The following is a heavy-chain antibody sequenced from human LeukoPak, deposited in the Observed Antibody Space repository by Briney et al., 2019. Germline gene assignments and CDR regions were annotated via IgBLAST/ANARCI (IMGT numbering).Heavy chain of an antibody. CDR1: GFTFSSYS. Sequence: GGPLRLSCAASGFTFSSYSMNWVRQAPGKGLEWVSSISSSSSYIYYADSVKGRFTISRDNAKNSLYLQMNSLRAEDTAVYYCARDRTYYDFWSGYYTPQSFDYWGQGTLVTVSS. D-gene: IGHD3-3*01. V-gene: IGHV3-21*01. J-gene: IGHJ4*02. CDR3: ARDRTYYDFWSGYYTPQSFDY. CDR2: ISSSSSYI.